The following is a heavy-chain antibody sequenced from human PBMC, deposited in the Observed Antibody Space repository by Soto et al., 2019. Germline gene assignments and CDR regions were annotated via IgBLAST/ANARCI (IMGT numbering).Heavy chain of an antibody. Sequence: QLQLQESGPGLVKPSETLSLTCTVSGGSISSSSYYWGWIRQPPGKGLEWIGSIYYSGSTYYNSSLKSRVTISVDTSKNQFSLKLSSVTAADTAVYYCARHLPKSPYYYYGMDVWGQGTTVTVSS. V-gene: IGHV4-39*01. CDR2: IYYSGST. CDR3: ARHLPKSPYYYYGMDV. J-gene: IGHJ6*02. CDR1: GGSISSSSYY.